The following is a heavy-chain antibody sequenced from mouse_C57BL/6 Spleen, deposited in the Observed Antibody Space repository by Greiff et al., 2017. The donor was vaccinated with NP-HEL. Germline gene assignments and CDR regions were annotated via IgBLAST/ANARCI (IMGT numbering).Heavy chain of an antibody. D-gene: IGHD1-1*01. CDR2: IYPSDSET. CDR3: ARYYYGLDY. CDR1: GYTFTSYW. Sequence: QVQLQQPGAELVRPGSSVKLSCKASGYTFTSYWLDWVKQRPGQGLAWIGNIYPSDSETHYNQKFKDKATLTVDKSSSTAYMQLSSLTSEDSAVYYCARYYYGLDYWGQGTTLTVSS. J-gene: IGHJ2*01. V-gene: IGHV1-61*01.